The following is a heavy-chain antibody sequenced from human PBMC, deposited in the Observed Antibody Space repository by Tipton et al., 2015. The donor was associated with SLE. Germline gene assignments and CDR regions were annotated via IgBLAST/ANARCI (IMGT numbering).Heavy chain of an antibody. Sequence: GLVKPSETLSLTCAVYGGSFSGYYWSWIRQPPGKGLEWIGEINHSGSTNYNPSLKSRVTISVDPSKNQFSLKLSSVTAADTAVYYCAVSDYDSSGRVSWGQGTLVTVSS. J-gene: IGHJ4*02. CDR3: AVSDYDSSGRVS. CDR2: INHSGST. D-gene: IGHD3-22*01. CDR1: GGSFSGYY. V-gene: IGHV4-34*01.